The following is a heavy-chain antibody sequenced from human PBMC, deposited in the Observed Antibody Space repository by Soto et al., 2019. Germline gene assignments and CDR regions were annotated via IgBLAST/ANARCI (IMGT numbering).Heavy chain of an antibody. V-gene: IGHV4-59*08. Sequence: PSETLSLTCTVSGGSISSYYWSWIRQPPGKGLEWIGYIYYSGSTNYNPSLKSRVTISVDTSKNQFSLKLSSVTAADTAVYYCAGDGITMVRGLGYWGQGTLVTVSS. CDR3: AGDGITMVRGLGY. CDR2: IYYSGST. D-gene: IGHD3-10*01. J-gene: IGHJ4*02. CDR1: GGSISSYY.